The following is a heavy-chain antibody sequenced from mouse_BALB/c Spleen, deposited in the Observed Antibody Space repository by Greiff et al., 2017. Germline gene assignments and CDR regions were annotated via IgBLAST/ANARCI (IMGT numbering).Heavy chain of an antibody. J-gene: IGHJ4*01. CDR1: GFSLTGYG. D-gene: IGHD2-14*01. CDR3: ARVNYRYDGYYAMDY. Sequence: VQLVESGPGLVAPSQSLSITCTVSGFSLTGYGVNWVRQPPGKGLEWLGMIWGDGSTDYNSALKSRLIISKDNSKSQVFLKMNSLQTDDTARYYCARVNYRYDGYYAMDYWGQGTSVTVSS. V-gene: IGHV2-6-7*01. CDR2: IWGDGST.